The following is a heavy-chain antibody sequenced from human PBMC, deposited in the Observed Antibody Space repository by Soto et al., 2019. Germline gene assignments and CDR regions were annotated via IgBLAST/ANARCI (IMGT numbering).Heavy chain of an antibody. CDR3: ARSTVRHAFDI. D-gene: IGHD4-4*01. CDR1: GDSSSSHY. V-gene: IGHV4-59*11. CDR2: IYDNGNT. Sequence: NPSETLSLTCTVSGDSSSSHYWNWIRQPPGKGLEWIGHIYDNGNTNYNPSLRTRVTISLDTSKRQFSLRLTSVTAADTAIYFCARSTVRHAFDIWGQGTVVTVSS. J-gene: IGHJ3*02.